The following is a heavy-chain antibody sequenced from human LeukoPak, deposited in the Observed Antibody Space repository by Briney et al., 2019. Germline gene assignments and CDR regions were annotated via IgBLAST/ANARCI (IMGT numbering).Heavy chain of an antibody. Sequence: PGGSLRLSRAASGFTFSNYAMGWVRQAPGKGLEWVSGISGSGDNTYYVDSVKGRFTISRDNSKNTLYLQMNSLRAEDTAVYYCAKGSKTTVTVNWFDPWGQGTLVTVSS. D-gene: IGHD4-17*01. CDR1: GFTFSNYA. CDR3: AKGSKTTVTVNWFDP. CDR2: ISGSGDNT. J-gene: IGHJ5*02. V-gene: IGHV3-23*01.